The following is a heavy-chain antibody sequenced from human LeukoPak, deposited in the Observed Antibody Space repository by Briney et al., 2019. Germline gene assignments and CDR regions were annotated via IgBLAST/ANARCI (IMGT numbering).Heavy chain of an antibody. CDR1: GYSFRSNW. CDR2: IYPADSDT. Sequence: GESLKISCKGSGYSFRSNWIGWVRQMPGKGLEWMGIIYPADSDTRYSPSFQGQVTISADESISTAHLQWSSLKASDTAVYFCARQRDGYNPFDYWGQGTLVTVSS. V-gene: IGHV5-51*01. D-gene: IGHD5-24*01. J-gene: IGHJ4*02. CDR3: ARQRDGYNPFDY.